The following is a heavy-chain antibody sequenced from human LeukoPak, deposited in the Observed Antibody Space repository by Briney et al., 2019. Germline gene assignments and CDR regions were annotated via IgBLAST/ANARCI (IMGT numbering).Heavy chain of an antibody. CDR1: GFTFSSYS. CDR2: ISSSSSYI. D-gene: IGHD3-16*01. CDR3: ARDRDWGSFDY. V-gene: IGHV3-21*01. Sequence: PGGSLRLSCAASGFTFSSYSMNWVRQAPGKGLEWVSSISSSSSYISYADSVKGRFTISRDNAKNSLYLQMNSLRAEDTAVYYCARDRDWGSFDYWGQGTLVTVSS. J-gene: IGHJ4*02.